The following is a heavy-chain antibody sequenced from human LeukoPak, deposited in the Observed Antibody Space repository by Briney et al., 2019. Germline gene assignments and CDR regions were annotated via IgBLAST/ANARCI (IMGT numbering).Heavy chain of an antibody. V-gene: IGHV1-18*01. Sequence: ASVKVSCKASGYTFTSYGISWVRQAPGQGLEWMGWISAYNGNTNYAQKLQGRVTMTTDTSTSTAYMELRSLRSDDTAVYYCAREGYYDSSGYYYVTHFDYWGQGTLVTVSS. D-gene: IGHD3-22*01. J-gene: IGHJ4*02. CDR3: AREGYYDSSGYYYVTHFDY. CDR1: GYTFTSYG. CDR2: ISAYNGNT.